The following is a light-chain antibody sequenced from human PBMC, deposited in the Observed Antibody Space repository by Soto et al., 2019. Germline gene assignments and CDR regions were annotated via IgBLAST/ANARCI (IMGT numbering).Light chain of an antibody. CDR1: SSDIGGYNS. Sequence: QSALTQPASVSGSPGQSIVISCTGTSSDIGGYNSVSWYQQHSGKAPKLMIYEVNNRPSGVSNRFSASKSGNTAFLTISGLQAEDEADYYCNSYTSSNTLVFGGGTKLTVL. J-gene: IGLJ2*01. CDR2: EVN. V-gene: IGLV2-14*01. CDR3: NSYTSSNTLV.